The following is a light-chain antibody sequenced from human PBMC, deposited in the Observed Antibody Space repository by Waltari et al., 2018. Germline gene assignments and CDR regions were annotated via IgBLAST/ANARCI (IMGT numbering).Light chain of an antibody. J-gene: IGKJ3*01. Sequence: DIQMTQSPSSLSASVGDTVTITCRASQAISSYLNWFQEKPGKPPKLLIYAATTLQSGVPSRFSGSGSGTEFSLTISSLQPEDFAAYYCLQHNSYPLTFGPGTKLDIK. CDR2: AAT. CDR1: QAISSY. V-gene: IGKV1-17*01. CDR3: LQHNSYPLT.